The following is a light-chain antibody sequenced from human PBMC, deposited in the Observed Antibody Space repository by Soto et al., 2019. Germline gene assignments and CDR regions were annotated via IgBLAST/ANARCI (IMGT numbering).Light chain of an antibody. Sequence: DIQMTQSPSSLSASVGDRVTITCRASQGIDNHLAWYQQKPGKPPKLLIYAASTLQSGVPSRFTGSGSGTDFTLTISSMQPKDAATYYCQKCKVAPFTFGGGTKVEI. V-gene: IGKV1-27*01. CDR3: QKCKVAPFT. CDR2: AAS. CDR1: QGIDNH. J-gene: IGKJ4*02.